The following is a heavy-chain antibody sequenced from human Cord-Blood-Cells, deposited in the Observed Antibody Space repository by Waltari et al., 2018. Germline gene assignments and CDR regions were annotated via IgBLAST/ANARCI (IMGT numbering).Heavy chain of an antibody. CDR2: IYYSGST. J-gene: IGHJ4*02. CDR3: ATRSSRGDYLDY. Sequence: QLQLQESGPGLVKPSETLSLTCTVPGGSISSSSYYWGWIRQPPWKGLEWIGRIYYSGSTYYSPSRMSRVTMSVDTSKNQFSLKLSSVTAADTAVYYCATRSSRGDYLDYWGQGTLVTVSS. D-gene: IGHD2-15*01. CDR1: GGSISSSSYY. V-gene: IGHV4-39*01.